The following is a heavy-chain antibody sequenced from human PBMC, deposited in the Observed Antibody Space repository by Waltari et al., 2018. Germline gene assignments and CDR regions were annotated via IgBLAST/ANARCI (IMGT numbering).Heavy chain of an antibody. Sequence: QVQLQESGPGLVKPSETLSLTCTVSGGSISSYYWSWIRQPPGKGLEWIGYIYYSGSTNDNPSLKSRVTISVDTSKNQFSLKLSSVTAADTAVYYCARGPTPGIAADWGQGTLVTVSS. V-gene: IGHV4-59*01. CDR3: ARGPTPGIAAD. CDR2: IYYSGST. CDR1: GGSISSYY. D-gene: IGHD6-13*01. J-gene: IGHJ4*02.